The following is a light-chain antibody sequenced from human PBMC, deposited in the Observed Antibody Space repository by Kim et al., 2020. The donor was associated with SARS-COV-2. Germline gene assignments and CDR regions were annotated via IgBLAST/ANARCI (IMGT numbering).Light chain of an antibody. CDR3: QQYDSSPRWT. CDR2: GAS. J-gene: IGKJ1*01. CDR1: QSVSGTY. Sequence: ELVFTKSPCTLPLPPGERTTLSCRASQSVSGTYLAWYQQKPGQAPRLLIYGASSRATGIPDRFSGSGSGTDFTLTINRLEPEDFAVYYCQQYDSSPRWTSGQVRTVDLK. V-gene: IGKV3-20*01.